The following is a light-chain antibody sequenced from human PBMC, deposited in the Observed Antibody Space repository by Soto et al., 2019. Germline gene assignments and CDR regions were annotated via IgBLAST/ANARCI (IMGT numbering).Light chain of an antibody. V-gene: IGLV2-14*01. J-gene: IGLJ1*01. CDR3: SSYTSRSTLSYV. CDR1: SSDVGVYNY. Sequence: QSVLTQPASVSGSPEQSITISCTGTSSDVGVYNYVSWYQQHPGKAPKLMIYDVSNRPSGVSNRFSGSKSGNTASLTISGLQAEDEADYYCSSYTSRSTLSYVFGTGTKVTVL. CDR2: DVS.